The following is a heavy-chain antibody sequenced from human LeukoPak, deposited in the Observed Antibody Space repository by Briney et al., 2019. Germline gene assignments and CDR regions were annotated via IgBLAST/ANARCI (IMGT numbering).Heavy chain of an antibody. V-gene: IGHV6-1*01. D-gene: IGHD6-6*01. CDR1: GDSVSSNSAA. CDR2: TYYRSKWYD. CDR3: ARDGAARPYYYYYMDV. J-gene: IGHJ6*03. Sequence: SQTLSLTCAISGDSVSSNSAAWNWIRQSPSRGLEWLGRTYYRSKWYDDYAVSVKSRITINPDTSKNQFSLQLNSVTPEDTAVYYCARDGAARPYYYYYMDVWGKGTTVTVSS.